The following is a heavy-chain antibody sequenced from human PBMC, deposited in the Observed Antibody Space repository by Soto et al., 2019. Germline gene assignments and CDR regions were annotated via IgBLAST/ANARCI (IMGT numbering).Heavy chain of an antibody. J-gene: IGHJ5*02. CDR2: ISSSGGST. CDR1: GFTFSSYW. V-gene: IGHV3-23*01. D-gene: IGHD2-2*01. Sequence: PGGSLRLSCAASGFTFSSYWMHWVRQAPGKGLVWVSGISSSGGSTYYADSVKGRLTISRDNSKNTLYLQMNGLRGEDTAVYYCAKSAAAVPAALNLWGQGTLVTVSS. CDR3: AKSAAAVPAALNL.